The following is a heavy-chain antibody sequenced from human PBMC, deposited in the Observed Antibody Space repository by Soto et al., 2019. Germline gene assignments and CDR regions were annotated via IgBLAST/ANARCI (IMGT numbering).Heavy chain of an antibody. D-gene: IGHD1-20*01. CDR1: GFTFSSYG. CDR2: ISYDGSNK. V-gene: IGHV3-30*18. Sequence: GGSLRLSCAASGFTFSSYGMHWVRQAPGKGLEWVAVISYDGSNKYYADSVKGRFTISRDNSKNTLYLQMNSLRAEDTAVYYCAKDWNNWNDVGYFDYWGQGTLVTVSS. CDR3: AKDWNNWNDVGYFDY. J-gene: IGHJ4*02.